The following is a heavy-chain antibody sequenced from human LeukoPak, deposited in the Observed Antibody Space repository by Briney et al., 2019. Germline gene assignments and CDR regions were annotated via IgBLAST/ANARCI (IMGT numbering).Heavy chain of an antibody. D-gene: IGHD5-18*01. V-gene: IGHV3-30*02. CDR2: IRFDGSNK. CDR1: GFIFSNYG. CDR3: AKLGEGGYSYDYLPYYFDY. J-gene: IGHJ4*02. Sequence: GKSLRLSCAASGFIFSNYGMHWVRQAPGKGLEWVAFIRFDGSNKYYADSVKGRFTISRDNSKNTLYLQMNSLRAEDTAVYYCAKLGEGGYSYDYLPYYFDYWGQGTLVTVSS.